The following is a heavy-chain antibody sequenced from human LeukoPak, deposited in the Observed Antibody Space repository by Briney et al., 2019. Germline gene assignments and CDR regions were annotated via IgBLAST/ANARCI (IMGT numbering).Heavy chain of an antibody. CDR3: ARGRDRRGYSYGYPGAFDY. CDR1: GYTFTSYY. V-gene: IGHV1-46*01. J-gene: IGHJ4*02. CDR2: INPSGGST. Sequence: ASVKVSCKTSGYTFTSYYMHWVRQAPGQGLEWMGIINPSGGSTSYAQKFQGRVTMTRDTSTSTVYMELSSLRSEDTAVYYCARGRDRRGYSYGYPGAFDYWGQGTLVTVSS. D-gene: IGHD5-18*01.